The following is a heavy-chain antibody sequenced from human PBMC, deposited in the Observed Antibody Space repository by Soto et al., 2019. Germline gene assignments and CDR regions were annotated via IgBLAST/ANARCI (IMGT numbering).Heavy chain of an antibody. Sequence: SETLSLTCAVYGGSFSGYYWSWIRQPPGKGLEWIGEINHSGSTNYNPSLKSRVTISVDTSKNQFSLKLSSVTAADTAVYYCAGNCYFDYWGQGTLVTVSS. V-gene: IGHV4-34*01. CDR2: INHSGST. D-gene: IGHD3-10*01. J-gene: IGHJ4*02. CDR1: GGSFSGYY. CDR3: AGNCYFDY.